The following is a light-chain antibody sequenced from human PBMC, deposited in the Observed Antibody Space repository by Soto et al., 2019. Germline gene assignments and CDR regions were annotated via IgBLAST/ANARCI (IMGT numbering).Light chain of an antibody. J-gene: IGKJ1*01. V-gene: IGKV3-15*01. CDR3: QQYNNWPGT. CDR1: QSVSSN. CDR2: GAS. Sequence: EIVMTQSPATLSVSPGERATLSCRASQSVSSNLAWYQQKPGQAPRLLIYGASTRATGIPARFSGSGSGTEFTLTSSSLQSEDVEVYYCQQYNNWPGTFGQGTKVEIK.